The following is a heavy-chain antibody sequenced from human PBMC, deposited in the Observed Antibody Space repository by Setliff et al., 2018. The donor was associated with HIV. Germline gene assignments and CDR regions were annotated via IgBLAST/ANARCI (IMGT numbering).Heavy chain of an antibody. CDR3: ARDHVFGSRTGFDP. D-gene: IGHD3-10*01. Sequence: PSETLSLTCAVSGGPLNSRNWWSWVRPPPGKGLEWIGAVFHSGSADSNASLRSRVMISVDTSKNQFSLKLSAVTAADTAVYYCARDHVFGSRTGFDPWGPGILVTVSS. CDR1: GGPLNSRNW. V-gene: IGHV4-4*02. CDR2: VFHSGSA. J-gene: IGHJ5*02.